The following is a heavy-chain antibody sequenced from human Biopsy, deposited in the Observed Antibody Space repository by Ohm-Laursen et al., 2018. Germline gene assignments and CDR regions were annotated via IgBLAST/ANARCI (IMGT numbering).Heavy chain of an antibody. CDR1: GYTFTSYD. J-gene: IGHJ5*02. D-gene: IGHD1-7*01. CDR2: LNPVSGNS. CDR3: GRAVRNQLLTDP. V-gene: IGHV1-8*01. Sequence: VKISCKSSGYTFTSYDITWVRQASGQGPEWIGWLNPVSGNSNFGQKFRGRVTVTSDTSISTAYMELSGLTSDDTATYYCGRAVRNQLLTDPWGQGTLVTVTS.